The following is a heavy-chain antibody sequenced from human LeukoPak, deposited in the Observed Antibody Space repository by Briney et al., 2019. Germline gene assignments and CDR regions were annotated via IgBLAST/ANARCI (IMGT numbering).Heavy chain of an antibody. CDR2: INHSGIT. V-gene: IGHV4-34*01. CDR3: ARRIRGVQSHLSWFDS. CDR1: SWSFSDYY. J-gene: IGHJ5*01. D-gene: IGHD3-10*01. Sequence: PSETLSLTCAVYSWSFSDYYWSWIRQPPGKGLEWIGEINHSGITNYLPSLKSRATISVDAYKNQCFLKLNSVTAADAAVYYCARRIRGVQSHLSWFDSWGQGTLVTVCS.